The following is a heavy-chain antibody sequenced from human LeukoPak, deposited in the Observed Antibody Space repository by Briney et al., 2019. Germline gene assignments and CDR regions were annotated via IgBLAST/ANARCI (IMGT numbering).Heavy chain of an antibody. CDR1: GGSFSGYY. V-gene: IGHV4-34*01. J-gene: IGHJ5*02. Sequence: PSETLSLTCAVYGGSFSGYYWSWIRQPPGKGLEWIGEINHSGSTNYNPSLKSRVTISVDTSKNQFSLKLSSVTAADTAAYYCARGGYDFWSGYYTGRFWFDPWGQGTLVTVSS. CDR3: ARGGYDFWSGYYTGRFWFDP. D-gene: IGHD3-3*01. CDR2: INHSGST.